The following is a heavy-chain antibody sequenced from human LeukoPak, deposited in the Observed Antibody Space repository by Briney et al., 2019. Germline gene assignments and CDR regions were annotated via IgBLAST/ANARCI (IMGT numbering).Heavy chain of an antibody. V-gene: IGHV5-51*01. J-gene: IGHJ4*02. CDR2: IYPGDSDT. CDR1: GYSFTSYW. D-gene: IGHD3-22*01. CDR3: ARATLYYYDSSGYPDY. Sequence: GESLQISCKGSGYSFTSYWIGWVRQLPGKCLEWMGIIYPGDSDTRYSPSFQGQVTISADKSISTAYLQWSSLKASDTAMYYCARATLYYYDSSGYPDYWGQGTLVTVSS.